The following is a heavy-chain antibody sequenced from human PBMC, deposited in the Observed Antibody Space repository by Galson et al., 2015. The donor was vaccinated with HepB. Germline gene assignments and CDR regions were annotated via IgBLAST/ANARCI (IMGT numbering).Heavy chain of an antibody. Sequence: SLRLSCAASGFTFSSYAMSWVRQAPGKGLEWVSAISGSGGSTYYADSVKGRFTISRDNSKNTLYLQMNSLRAEDTAVYYCAKDEPDYDFWSGPRWDYYYGMDVWGQGTTVTVPS. CDR1: GFTFSSYA. D-gene: IGHD3-3*01. CDR3: AKDEPDYDFWSGPRWDYYYGMDV. V-gene: IGHV3-23*01. J-gene: IGHJ6*02. CDR2: ISGSGGST.